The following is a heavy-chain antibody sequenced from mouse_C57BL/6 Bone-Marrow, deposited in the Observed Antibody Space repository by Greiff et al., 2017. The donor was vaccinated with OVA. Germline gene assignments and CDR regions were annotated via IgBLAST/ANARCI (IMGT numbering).Heavy chain of an antibody. CDR2: INPSSGYP. V-gene: IGHV1-4*01. Sequence: QVQLKESGAELARPGASVKMSCKASGYTFTSYTMHWVKQRPGQGLEWIGYINPSSGYPKYNQKFKDKATLTADKSSSTAYMQLSSLTSEDSAVYYCASKRTSNWDWYFEVWGTGTTVTGSS. CDR3: ASKRTSNWDWYFEV. J-gene: IGHJ1*03. D-gene: IGHD4-1*01. CDR1: GYTFTSYT.